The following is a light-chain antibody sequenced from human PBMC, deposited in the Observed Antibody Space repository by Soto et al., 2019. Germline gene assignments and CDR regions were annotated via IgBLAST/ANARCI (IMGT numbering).Light chain of an antibody. J-gene: IGKJ5*01. CDR1: QSISDT. CDR3: QQYEKWSLSIT. CDR2: SAS. Sequence: EIVMTQSTATLSVSPGGRATLSCRGIQSISDTLAWYQQKPGQAPRLLIYSASRRATGFPARFSGSGSGTDFTLTISSLQSEDFAVYYCQQYEKWSLSITFGQVTRLE. V-gene: IGKV3-15*01.